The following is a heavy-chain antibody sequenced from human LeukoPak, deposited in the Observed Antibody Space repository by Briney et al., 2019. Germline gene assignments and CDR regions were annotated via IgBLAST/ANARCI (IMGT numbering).Heavy chain of an antibody. D-gene: IGHD2-2*01. CDR1: GFTFSHYG. J-gene: IGHJ4*02. CDR3: ARDMHSSYEY. CDR2: IWYDGSNK. V-gene: IGHV3-33*01. Sequence: GRSLRLSCAASGFTFSHYGMHWVRQAPGKGLEWVADIWYDGSNKFYADSVKGRFTISRDNSKNTLYLQMDSLRAEDTAVYYCARDMHSSYEYWGQGTLVSVSS.